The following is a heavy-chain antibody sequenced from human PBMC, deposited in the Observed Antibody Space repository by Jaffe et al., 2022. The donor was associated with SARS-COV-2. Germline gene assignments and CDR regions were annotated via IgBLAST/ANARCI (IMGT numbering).Heavy chain of an antibody. D-gene: IGHD4-17*01. CDR1: GFTFSSYA. J-gene: IGHJ1*01. V-gene: IGHV3-23*01. CDR3: AKDKGYGDYVPPEYFQH. CDR2: ISGSGGST. Sequence: EVQLLESGGGLVQPGGSLRLSCAASGFTFSSYAMSWVRQAPGKGLEWVSAISGSGGSTYYADSVKGRFTISRDNSKNTLYLQMNSLRAEDTAVYYCAKDKGYGDYVPPEYFQHWGQGTLVTVSS.